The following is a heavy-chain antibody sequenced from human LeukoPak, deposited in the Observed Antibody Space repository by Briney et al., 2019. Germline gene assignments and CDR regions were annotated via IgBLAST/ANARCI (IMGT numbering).Heavy chain of an antibody. CDR2: IIPIFGTA. J-gene: IGHJ4*02. D-gene: IGHD2-8*01. V-gene: IGHV1-69*13. CDR3: AKVRAAPRPYCTNGVCYTLEGFDY. Sequence: ASVKVSCKASGGTFSSYAISWVRQAPGQGLEWMGGIIPIFGTANYAQKLQGRVTITADESTSTAYMELSSLRSEDTAVYYCAKVRAAPRPYCTNGVCYTLEGFDYWGQGTLVTVSS. CDR1: GGTFSSYA.